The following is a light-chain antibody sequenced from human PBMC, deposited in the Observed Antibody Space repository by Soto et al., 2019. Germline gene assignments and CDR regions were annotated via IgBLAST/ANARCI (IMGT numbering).Light chain of an antibody. CDR2: GAS. CDR1: QSVGSY. V-gene: IGKV3-11*01. CDR3: QHRSYWPLT. Sequence: EIVLTQSPTTLSLSPGGRATLSCRTSQSVGSYLAWHQQKPGQSPRLLIYGASNRATGIPARFSGSGSGTDFTLTIDSLEPEDFAIYYGQHRSYWPLTFGGGTKVEIK. J-gene: IGKJ4*01.